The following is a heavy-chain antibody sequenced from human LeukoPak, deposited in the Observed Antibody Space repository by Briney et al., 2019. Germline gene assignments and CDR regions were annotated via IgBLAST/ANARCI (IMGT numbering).Heavy chain of an antibody. Sequence: SETLSASCTVSGGSISSYYWSWIRQPPGKGVEWIGYIYYSGSTYYNPSLKSRVTISVDTSKNQFSLKLSSVTAADTAVYYCARDKPLSGPASGLNYWGQGTLVTVSS. J-gene: IGHJ4*02. V-gene: IGHV4-59*12. D-gene: IGHD2/OR15-2a*01. CDR1: GGSISSYY. CDR3: ARDKPLSGPASGLNY. CDR2: IYYSGST.